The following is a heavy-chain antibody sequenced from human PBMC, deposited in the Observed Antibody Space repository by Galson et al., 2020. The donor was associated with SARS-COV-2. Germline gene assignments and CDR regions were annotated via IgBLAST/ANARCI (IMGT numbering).Heavy chain of an antibody. Sequence: GESLKISCAASGFTFSSYAMHWVRQAPGKGLEWVAVISYDGSNKYYADSVKGRFTIFRDNSKNTLYLQLTILRDEDTAVYYCAKDPRGDSGYLGYWGQRALVTVSS. J-gene: IGHJ4*02. V-gene: IGHV3-30*04. CDR3: AKDPRGDSGYLGY. D-gene: IGHD1-26*01. CDR2: ISYDGSNK. CDR1: GFTFSSYA.